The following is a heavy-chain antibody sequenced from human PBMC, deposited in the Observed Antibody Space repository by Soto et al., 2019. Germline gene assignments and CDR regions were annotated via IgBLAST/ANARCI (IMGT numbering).Heavy chain of an antibody. CDR3: ATQTTVTTPHAFDI. CDR1: GGSISSYY. J-gene: IGHJ3*02. CDR2: IYYSGST. V-gene: IGHV4-59*08. D-gene: IGHD4-17*01. Sequence: SETPSLTCTVSGGSISSYYWSWIRQPPGKGLEWIGYIYYSGSTNYNPSLKSRVTISVDTSKNQFSLKLSSVTAADTAVYYCATQTTVTTPHAFDIWGQGTMVTVSS.